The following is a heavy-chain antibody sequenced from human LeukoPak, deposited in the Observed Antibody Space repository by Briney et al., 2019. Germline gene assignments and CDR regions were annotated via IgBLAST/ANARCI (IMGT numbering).Heavy chain of an antibody. CDR3: ARGQPPAEEYSSRWYGFDY. J-gene: IGHJ4*02. CDR1: GFTFSNYA. Sequence: GGSLRLSCAASGFTFSNYAMSWVRQAPGKGLGWVSAISGTGASTYYADSVKGRFTISRDNSKNTLYLQMNGLRAEDTAVNYCARGQPPAEEYSSRWYGFDYWGQGTLVTVSS. CDR2: ISGTGAST. D-gene: IGHD6-13*01. V-gene: IGHV3-23*01.